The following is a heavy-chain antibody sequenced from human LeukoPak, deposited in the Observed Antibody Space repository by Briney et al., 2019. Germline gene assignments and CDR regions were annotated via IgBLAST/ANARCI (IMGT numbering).Heavy chain of an antibody. V-gene: IGHV3-9*01. Sequence: GGSLRLSCAASGFTFDDYAMHWVRQAPGKGLEWVSGISWNSGSIGYADSVKGRFTISRDNAKNSLYLQMNSLRAEDTAIYYCARLNMIPYYYGMDVWGQGTTVTVSS. CDR3: ARLNMIPYYYGMDV. CDR2: ISWNSGSI. D-gene: IGHD3-22*01. J-gene: IGHJ6*02. CDR1: GFTFDDYA.